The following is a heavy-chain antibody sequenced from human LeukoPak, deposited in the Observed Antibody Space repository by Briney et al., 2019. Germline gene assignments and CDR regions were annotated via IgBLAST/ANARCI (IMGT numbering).Heavy chain of an antibody. CDR2: IKPDGIEK. D-gene: IGHD5-24*01. Sequence: GGSLRLSCAASGFTFSNYWINWVRQAPGKGLGRVANIKPDGIEKHSVDSVKGRFIISRDNAKNSLFLQMNSLRAEDTAVYYCAREDGTFEYWGQGTLVTVSS. CDR3: AREDGTFEY. J-gene: IGHJ4*02. V-gene: IGHV3-7*03. CDR1: GFTFSNYW.